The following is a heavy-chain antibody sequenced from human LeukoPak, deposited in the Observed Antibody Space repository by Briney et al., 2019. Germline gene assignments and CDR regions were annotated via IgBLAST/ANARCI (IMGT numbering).Heavy chain of an antibody. CDR1: GFTFSSYW. CDR3: AREGGNSFYFDY. J-gene: IGHJ4*02. D-gene: IGHD4-23*01. Sequence: GGSLRLSCAASGFTFSSYWMHWVRQAPGKGLVWVSRINSDGSSTSYADSVKGRFTISRDNAKNTLYLQMNSLRAEDTAVYYCAREGGNSFYFDYWGQGTLVTVSS. V-gene: IGHV3-74*01. CDR2: INSDGSST.